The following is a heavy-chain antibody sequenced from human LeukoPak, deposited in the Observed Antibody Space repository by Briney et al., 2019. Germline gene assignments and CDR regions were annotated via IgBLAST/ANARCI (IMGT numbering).Heavy chain of an antibody. CDR2: TYYRSKWYN. CDR3: ARDSEVVGATASYYFDY. Sequence: SQTLSPTCAISGDSVSSNSAAWNWIRQSPSRGLEWLGRTYYRSKWYNDYAVSVKSRITINPDTSKNQFSLQLNSVTPEDTAVYYCARDSEVVGATASYYFDYWDQGTLVTVSS. V-gene: IGHV6-1*01. CDR1: GDSVSSNSAA. J-gene: IGHJ4*02. D-gene: IGHD1-26*01.